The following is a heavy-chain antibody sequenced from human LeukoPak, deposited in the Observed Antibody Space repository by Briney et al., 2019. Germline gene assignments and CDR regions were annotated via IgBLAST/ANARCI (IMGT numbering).Heavy chain of an antibody. CDR1: GGSISSGGYY. J-gene: IGHJ6*02. CDR3: ARGEYSSSWYYRGLNYYYGMDV. D-gene: IGHD6-13*01. CDR2: IYYSGST. Sequence: SETLSLTCTVSGGSISSGGYYWSWIRQHPGKGLEWIGYIYYSGSTYYNPSLKSRVTISVDTSKNQFSLKLSSVTAADTAVYYCARGEYSSSWYYRGLNYYYGMDVWGQGTTVTVSS. V-gene: IGHV4-31*03.